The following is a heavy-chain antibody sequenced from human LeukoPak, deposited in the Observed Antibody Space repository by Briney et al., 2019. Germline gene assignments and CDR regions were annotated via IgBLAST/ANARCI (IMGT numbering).Heavy chain of an antibody. CDR1: GYTFTSYG. Sequence: GASVKVSCKASGYTFTSYGISWVRQAPGQGLECMGWISTYNGNTNYAQKLQGRITMTTDTSTGTAYMELRSLGSDDTAVYHCARAPSRVGQWPDAFDIRGQGTMVTVSS. CDR2: ISTYNGNT. J-gene: IGHJ3*02. CDR3: ARAPSRVGQWPDAFDI. D-gene: IGHD1-26*01. V-gene: IGHV1-18*01.